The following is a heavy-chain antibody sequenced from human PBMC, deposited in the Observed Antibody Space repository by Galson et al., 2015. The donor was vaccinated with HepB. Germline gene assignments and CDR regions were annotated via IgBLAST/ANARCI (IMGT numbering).Heavy chain of an antibody. Sequence: SLRLSCAASGFTFSTYSMTWVRQAPGKGLEWVSFISSDSDYIYDADSVKGRFTISRDNAKNSLYLQMNSLRAGDTAVYYCAKSQGVGAYRPFDYWGQGSLVTVSS. CDR3: AKSQGVGAYRPFDY. CDR2: ISSDSDYI. V-gene: IGHV3-21*01. D-gene: IGHD3-16*01. CDR1: GFTFSTYS. J-gene: IGHJ4*02.